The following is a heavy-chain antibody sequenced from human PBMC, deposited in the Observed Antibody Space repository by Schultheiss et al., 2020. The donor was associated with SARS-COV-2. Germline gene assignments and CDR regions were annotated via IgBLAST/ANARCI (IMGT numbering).Heavy chain of an antibody. D-gene: IGHD6-6*01. Sequence: SETLSLTCTVSGGSISSYYWSWIRQPPGKGLEWIGSIYHSGSTYYNPSLKSRVTISVDTSKNQFSLKLSSVTAADTAVYYCARLAYSSSVFYDYWGQGTLVTVSS. CDR2: IYHSGST. V-gene: IGHV4-59*05. CDR3: ARLAYSSSVFYDY. J-gene: IGHJ4*02. CDR1: GGSISSYY.